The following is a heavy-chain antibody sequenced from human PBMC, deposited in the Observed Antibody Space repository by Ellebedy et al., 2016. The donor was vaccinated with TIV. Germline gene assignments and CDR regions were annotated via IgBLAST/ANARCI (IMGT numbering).Heavy chain of an antibody. D-gene: IGHD2-15*01. J-gene: IGHJ4*02. V-gene: IGHV3-53*01. Sequence: PGGSLRLSCAASGFTVSSNYMSWVRQAPGKGLEWVSVIYSGGSTYYADSVKGRFTISRDNSKNTLYLQMNSLRAEDTAVYYCARTVVVVAATKGLYFDYWGQGTLVTVSS. CDR3: ARTVVVVAATKGLYFDY. CDR1: GFTVSSNY. CDR2: IYSGGST.